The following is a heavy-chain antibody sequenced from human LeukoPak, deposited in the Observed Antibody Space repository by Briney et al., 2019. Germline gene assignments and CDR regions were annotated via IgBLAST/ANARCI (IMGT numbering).Heavy chain of an antibody. CDR1: GGSIRNSSFY. V-gene: IGHV4-39*01. Sequence: SETLSLTCAVSGGSIRNSSFYWGWIRQPPGKGLEWIASIYNSGTTYYNPSLKSRVTISVDTSRNEFSLRLSSVTAADTALYFCARQSGSYGGILDNWGQGILGTVSS. D-gene: IGHD1-26*01. CDR3: ARQSGSYGGILDN. CDR2: IYNSGTT. J-gene: IGHJ4*02.